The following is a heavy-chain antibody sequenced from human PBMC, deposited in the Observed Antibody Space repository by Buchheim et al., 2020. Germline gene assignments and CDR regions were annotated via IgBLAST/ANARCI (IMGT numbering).Heavy chain of an antibody. CDR1: GGSISSYY. CDR2: IYYSGST. J-gene: IGHJ4*02. CDR3: ARVGVGAADFDY. Sequence: QVQLQESGPGLVKPSETLSLTCTVSGGSISSYYWSWIRQPPGKGLEWIGYIYYSGSTNYNPSLKSRVTISVDTSKNQFSLKLSSVTAADTAVYYCARVGVGAADFDYWGQGTL. V-gene: IGHV4-59*01. D-gene: IGHD2-15*01.